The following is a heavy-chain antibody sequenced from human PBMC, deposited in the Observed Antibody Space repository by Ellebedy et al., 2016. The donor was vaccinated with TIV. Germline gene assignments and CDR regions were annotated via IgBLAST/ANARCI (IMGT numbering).Heavy chain of an antibody. CDR3: ARDPKQLWSFDY. CDR1: GYTFTSYY. D-gene: IGHD5-18*01. Sequence: ASVKVSCXASGYTFTSYYMHWVRQAPGQGLEWMGIINPSGGSTSYAQKFQGRVTMTRDTSISTAYMELSRLRSDDTAVYYCARDPKQLWSFDYWGQGTLVTVSS. CDR2: INPSGGST. V-gene: IGHV1-46*01. J-gene: IGHJ4*02.